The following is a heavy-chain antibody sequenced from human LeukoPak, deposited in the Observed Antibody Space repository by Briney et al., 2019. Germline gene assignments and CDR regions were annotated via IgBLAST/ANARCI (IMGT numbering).Heavy chain of an antibody. CDR1: GGSISSGDYY. V-gene: IGHV4-30-4*08. D-gene: IGHD2-2*01. Sequence: SETLSLTCTVSGGSISSGDYYWSWIGQPPGKGLEWIGYIYYSGSTYYNPSLKSRVTISVDTSKNQFSLKLSSVTAADTAVYYCARGDIVVVPAANGFDPWGQGTLVTVSS. CDR2: IYYSGST. J-gene: IGHJ5*02. CDR3: ARGDIVVVPAANGFDP.